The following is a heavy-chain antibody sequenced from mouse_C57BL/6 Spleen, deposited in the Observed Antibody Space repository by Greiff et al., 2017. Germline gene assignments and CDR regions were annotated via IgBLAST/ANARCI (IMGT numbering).Heavy chain of an antibody. J-gene: IGHJ2*01. CDR1: GYTFTDYY. CDR2: INPNNGGT. D-gene: IGHD3-3*01. Sequence: EVQLQQSGPELVKPGASVKISCKASGYTFTDYYMNWVKQSHGKSLEWIGDINPNNGGTSYNQKFKGKATLTVDKSSSTAYMELRSLTSEDSAVXYCARTREVLFDYWGQGTTLTVSS. CDR3: ARTREVLFDY. V-gene: IGHV1-26*01.